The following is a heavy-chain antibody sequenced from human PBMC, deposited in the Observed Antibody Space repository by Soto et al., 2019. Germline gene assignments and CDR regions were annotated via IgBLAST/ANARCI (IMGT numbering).Heavy chain of an antibody. CDR3: ARDRGPNTPDY. CDR1: GFTFSNYW. J-gene: IGHJ4*02. D-gene: IGHD2-2*02. Sequence: EVQVVESGGGLVQPGGSLRLSCAVSGFTFSNYWMTWVRQAPGKGLEWVAYMKQDGSQIYYVDSLRGRFTIPRDNAKNSLYLQMNSLRVDEPAVYYCARDRGPNTPDYWGQGTLVTVSS. CDR2: MKQDGSQI. V-gene: IGHV3-7*01.